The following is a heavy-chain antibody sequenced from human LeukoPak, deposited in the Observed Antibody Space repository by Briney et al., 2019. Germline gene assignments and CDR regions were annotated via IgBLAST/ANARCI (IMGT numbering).Heavy chain of an antibody. Sequence: GRSLRLSCAASGFSFSSYAMNWVGQAPGKGLEWVSTISAGGGSTHYADSVKGRFTISRDDSKNTMYLQMNSLRAEDTAVYYCAKDWAYSSSWYNWLDPWGQGTLVTVSS. D-gene: IGHD6-13*01. CDR3: AKDWAYSSSWYNWLDP. V-gene: IGHV3-23*01. CDR2: ISAGGGST. CDR1: GFSFSSYA. J-gene: IGHJ5*02.